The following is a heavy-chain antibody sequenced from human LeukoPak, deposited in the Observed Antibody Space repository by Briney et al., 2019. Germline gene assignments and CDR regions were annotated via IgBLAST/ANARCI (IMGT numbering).Heavy chain of an antibody. CDR2: INPNSGGT. CDR1: GYTFTGYY. Sequence: ASVKVSCKASGYTFTGYYMHWVRQAPGQGLEWMGPINPNSGGTNYAQKFQGRVTMTRDTSISTAYMELSRLRSDDTAVYYCARSSVLWFGTYRGSFDYWGQGTLVTVSS. CDR3: ARSSVLWFGTYRGSFDY. V-gene: IGHV1-2*06. J-gene: IGHJ4*02. D-gene: IGHD3-10*01.